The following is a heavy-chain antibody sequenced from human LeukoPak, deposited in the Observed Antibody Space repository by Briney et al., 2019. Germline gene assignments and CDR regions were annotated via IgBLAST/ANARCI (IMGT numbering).Heavy chain of an antibody. CDR2: INPSGGST. V-gene: IGHV1-46*01. D-gene: IGHD6-19*01. J-gene: IGHJ4*02. Sequence: ASVKVSCKASGYTFTSYYMHWVREAPGQGLEWMGIINPSGGSTSYAQKLQGRVTMTRDTSTSTVYMELSSLRSEDTAVYYCARVVSSGWYYFDYWGQGTLVTVSS. CDR1: GYTFTSYY. CDR3: ARVVSSGWYYFDY.